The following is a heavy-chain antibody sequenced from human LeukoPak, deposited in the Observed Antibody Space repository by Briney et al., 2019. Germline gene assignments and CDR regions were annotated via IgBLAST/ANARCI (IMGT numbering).Heavy chain of an antibody. J-gene: IGHJ4*02. CDR3: ARRGYYYDSSHYYYFDY. V-gene: IGHV4-59*08. CDR2: IYYSGNT. CDR1: GVSISSHY. D-gene: IGHD3-22*01. Sequence: WETLSLTCAVSGVSISSHYWSWIRQPPGKGLEWIAFIYYSGNTNDNPSLKSRVTTSVDTSKNQFSLKLSSVTAADTAVYYCARRGYYYDSSHYYYFDYWGQGTLVTVSS.